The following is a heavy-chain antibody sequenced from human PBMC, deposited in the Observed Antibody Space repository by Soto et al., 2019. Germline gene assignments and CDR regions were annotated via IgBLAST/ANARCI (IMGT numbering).Heavy chain of an antibody. V-gene: IGHV4-59*08. CDR3: ARWADYDILTGYYYYGMDV. CDR2: IYYSGST. J-gene: IGHJ6*02. D-gene: IGHD3-9*01. Sequence: PSVTLSLTCTITSASIGSYYWSWIWQRPGKGLEWIGYIYYSGSTNYNPSLKSRVTISVDTSKNQFSLKLSSVTAADTAVYYCARWADYDILTGYYYYGMDVWGQGTTVTVS. CDR1: SASIGSYY.